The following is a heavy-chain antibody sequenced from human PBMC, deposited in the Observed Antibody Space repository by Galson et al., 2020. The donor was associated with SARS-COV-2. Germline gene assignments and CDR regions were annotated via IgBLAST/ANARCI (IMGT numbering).Heavy chain of an antibody. J-gene: IGHJ3*02. CDR3: ARLHYGEYAPEAFDI. CDR2: ISHSGGT. D-gene: IGHD4-17*01. CDR1: GTSISSGSYS. Sequence: SETLSLTCAVSGTSISSGSYSWNWIRQPPGKGLEWIGYISHSGGTYYNPSLKSRVTISGDRSENQFSLRLSSVTAADTAVYYCARLHYGEYAPEAFDIWGPGTRVTVAS. V-gene: IGHV4-30-2*01.